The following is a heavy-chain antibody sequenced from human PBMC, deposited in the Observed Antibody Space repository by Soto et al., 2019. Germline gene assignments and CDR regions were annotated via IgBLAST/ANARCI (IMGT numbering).Heavy chain of an antibody. J-gene: IGHJ6*02. V-gene: IGHV3-33*01. CDR3: AVHLGKNYYTMDG. CDR2: IWYDGSYK. Sequence: GGSLRLSCAASGFTFSNYGMHWVRQAPGKGLEWVAVIWYDGSYKYYEDSVKGRFTISRDNSKNTLYLQMSRLGAEDTAMYHCAVHLGKNYYTMDGWGQGTTVTVSS. CDR1: GFTFSNYG.